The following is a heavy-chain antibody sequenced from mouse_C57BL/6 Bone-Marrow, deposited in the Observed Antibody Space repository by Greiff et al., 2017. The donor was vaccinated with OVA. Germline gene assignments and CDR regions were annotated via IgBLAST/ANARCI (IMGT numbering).Heavy chain of an antibody. CDR2: IRNKPNGSTT. Sequence: EVKLVESGGGLVQPGDSLSLSCAASGFTFTNYYMSWVRQPPGKALEWLAFIRNKPNGSTTEYSASVKGRFTISRANSQSILYLHMHSLMAEDSAPSYYAGYKGSVAVYYFAYWGQGTALTVSS. V-gene: IGHV7-3*01. CDR3: AGYKGSVAVYYFAY. CDR1: GFTFTNYY. D-gene: IGHD1-1*01. J-gene: IGHJ2*01.